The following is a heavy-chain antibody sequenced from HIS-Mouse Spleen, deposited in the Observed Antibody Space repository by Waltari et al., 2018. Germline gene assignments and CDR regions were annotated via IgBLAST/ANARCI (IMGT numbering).Heavy chain of an antibody. CDR2: MNPNSGNT. CDR3: ARHSSSWYYYYYGMDV. Sequence: QVQLVQPGAEVKKPGASVKVSCKASGYTFTSYDINWVRQATGQGLEWMGWMNPNSGNTGYAQKFQGRVTMTRNTSISTAYMELSSLRSEDTAVYYCARHSSSWYYYYYGMDVWGQGTTVTVSS. J-gene: IGHJ6*02. CDR1: GYTFTSYD. D-gene: IGHD6-13*01. V-gene: IGHV1-8*01.